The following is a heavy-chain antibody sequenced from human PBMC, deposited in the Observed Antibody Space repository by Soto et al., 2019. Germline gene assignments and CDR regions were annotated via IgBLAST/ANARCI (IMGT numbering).Heavy chain of an antibody. D-gene: IGHD5-18*01. CDR2: ISGSGGST. CDR3: ARVYSSLSSYDY. V-gene: IGHV3-23*01. J-gene: IGHJ4*02. CDR1: GFTFSSYA. Sequence: GGSLRLSCAASGFTFSSYAMSWVRQAPGKGLEWVSVISGSGGSTHYADSVKGRFTISRDNAKNTLYLQMNSLRAEDTAIYYCARVYSSLSSYDYWGQGTLVTVSS.